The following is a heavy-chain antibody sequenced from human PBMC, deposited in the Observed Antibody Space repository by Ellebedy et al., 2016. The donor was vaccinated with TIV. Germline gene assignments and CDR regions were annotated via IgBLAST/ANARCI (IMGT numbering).Heavy chain of an antibody. V-gene: IGHV4-39*01. CDR3: ASPIRVAIDQFDY. Sequence: SETLSLXCTASGGSISSSSYWGWIRQPPGKGLEWIGSFYHSGSTYYNPSLKNRVTISVDTSKNQFSLTLSSVTAADTALYYCASPIRVAIDQFDYWGQGTLVTVSS. CDR2: FYHSGST. CDR1: GGSISSSSY. D-gene: IGHD5-12*01. J-gene: IGHJ4*02.